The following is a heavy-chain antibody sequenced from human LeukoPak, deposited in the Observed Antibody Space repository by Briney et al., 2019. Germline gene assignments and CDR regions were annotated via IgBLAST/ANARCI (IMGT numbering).Heavy chain of an antibody. CDR1: GGSISSYY. CDR3: ARGIYCTNGVCDYGMDV. J-gene: IGHJ6*02. D-gene: IGHD2-8*01. V-gene: IGHV4-59*01. Sequence: PSETLSLTCTVSGGSISSYYWSWIRQPPGKGLEWIGYIYYSGSTNYNPSLKSRVTISVDTSKNQFSLKLSSVTAADTAVYYCARGIYCTNGVCDYGMDVWGQGTTVTVS. CDR2: IYYSGST.